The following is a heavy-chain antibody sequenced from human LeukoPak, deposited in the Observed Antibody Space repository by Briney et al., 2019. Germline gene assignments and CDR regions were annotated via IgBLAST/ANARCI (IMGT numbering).Heavy chain of an antibody. CDR1: SGSVNSYY. D-gene: IGHD2-2*01. V-gene: IGHV4-59*02. CDR3: ARLYCSRTSCYYTN. CDR2: IYYSGST. Sequence: SETLSLTCTVSSGSVNSYYWSWIRQPPGKGLEWIGYIYYSGSTSYNPSLKSRVTISVDTSKNQFSLKLSSVTAADTAVYYCARLYCSRTSCYYTNWGQGTLVTVSS. J-gene: IGHJ4*02.